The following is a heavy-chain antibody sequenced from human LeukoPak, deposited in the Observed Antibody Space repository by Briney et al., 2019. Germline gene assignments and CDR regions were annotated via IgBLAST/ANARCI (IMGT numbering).Heavy chain of an antibody. CDR2: IYSGGST. Sequence: PGGSLRLSCAASGFTFSSYAMSWVRQAPGKGLEWVSVIYSGGSTYYADSVKGRFTISRDNSKNTLYLQMNSLRAEDTAVYYCARHNWVDYWGQGTLVTVSS. D-gene: IGHD7-27*01. CDR3: ARHNWVDY. V-gene: IGHV3-66*04. CDR1: GFTFSSYA. J-gene: IGHJ4*02.